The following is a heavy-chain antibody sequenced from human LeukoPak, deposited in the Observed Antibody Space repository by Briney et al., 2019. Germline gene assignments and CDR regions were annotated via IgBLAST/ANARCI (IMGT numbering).Heavy chain of an antibody. CDR1: GFTFSSYG. Sequence: PGGSLRLSCAASGFTFSSYGMRWVRQAPGKGLEWVSAISGSGGSTYYADSVKGRFTISRDNSKNTLYLQMNSLRAEDTAVYYCAKLLFPSDSSGYLDAFDIWGQGTMVTVSS. CDR2: ISGSGGST. D-gene: IGHD3-22*01. J-gene: IGHJ3*02. CDR3: AKLLFPSDSSGYLDAFDI. V-gene: IGHV3-23*01.